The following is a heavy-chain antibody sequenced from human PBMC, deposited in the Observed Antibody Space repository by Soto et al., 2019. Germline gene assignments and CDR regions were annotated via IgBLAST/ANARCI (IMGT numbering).Heavy chain of an antibody. CDR2: MFYGVST. V-gene: IGHV4-39*01. CDR1: GSSINSSGYY. Sequence: SETLSLTCTVSGSSINSSGYYWGWIRQPPGKGLEWIGSMFYGVSTYYNPSLKSRVTVSVDTSKNQFSLNLRSVTAADTAVYYCARLPSRHLVDYWGQGTLVTSPQ. CDR3: ARLPSRHLVDY. J-gene: IGHJ4*02. D-gene: IGHD3-3*02.